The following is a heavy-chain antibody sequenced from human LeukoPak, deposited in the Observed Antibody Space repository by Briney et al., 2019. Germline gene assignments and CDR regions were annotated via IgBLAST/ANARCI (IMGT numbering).Heavy chain of an antibody. CDR2: ISAYNGNT. J-gene: IGHJ4*02. Sequence: ASVKVSCKASGYTFTSYGISWVRQAPGQGLEWMGWISAYNGNTNYAQKLQGRVTMTTDTSTSTAYMELRSLRSDDTAVYYCARVSFLVGSYQYYFDYWGQGTLVTVSS. CDR3: ARVSFLVGSYQYYFDY. D-gene: IGHD1-26*01. V-gene: IGHV1-18*04. CDR1: GYTFTSYG.